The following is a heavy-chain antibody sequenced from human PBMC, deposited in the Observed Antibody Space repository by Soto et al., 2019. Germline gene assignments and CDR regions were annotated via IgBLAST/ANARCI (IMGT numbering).Heavy chain of an antibody. Sequence: GGSLRLSCAASGFTFSSYGMHWVRQAPGKGLEWVAVISYDGSNKYYADSVKGRFTISRDNSKNTLYLQMNSLRAEDTAVYYCAKDSEDDFWSGTKLDYWGQGTLVTVSS. J-gene: IGHJ4*02. CDR1: GFTFSSYG. CDR2: ISYDGSNK. D-gene: IGHD3-3*01. V-gene: IGHV3-30*18. CDR3: AKDSEDDFWSGTKLDY.